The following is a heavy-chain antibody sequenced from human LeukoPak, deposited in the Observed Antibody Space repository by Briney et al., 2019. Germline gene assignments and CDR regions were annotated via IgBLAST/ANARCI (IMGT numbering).Heavy chain of an antibody. J-gene: IGHJ6*03. CDR2: IYYSGST. V-gene: IGHV4-59*01. CDR3: ARALKGADYYYYYMDV. Sequence: SETLSLTCTVSGGSISSYYWSWIRQPPGEGLEWIGYIYYSGSTNYNPSLKSRVTISVDTSKNQFSLKLSSVTAADTAVYYCARALKGADYYYYYMDVWGKGTTVTVSS. CDR1: GGSISSYY. D-gene: IGHD1-26*01.